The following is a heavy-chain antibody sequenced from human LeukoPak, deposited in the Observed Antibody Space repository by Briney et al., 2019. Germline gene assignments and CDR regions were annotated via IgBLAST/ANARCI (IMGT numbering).Heavy chain of an antibody. J-gene: IGHJ4*02. Sequence: SVKVSCKPSRCTFTEYYIHWVRQAPRQGLEWMGWVNHNSGGSNSAQKFRGRVTMTRDTYITKAYMALRRLASDDTDVYYCAGWGAVGRFFDFWRWGELATVSS. D-gene: IGHD6-13*01. CDR3: AGWGAVGRFFDF. CDR2: VNHNSGGS. V-gene: IGHV1-2*02. CDR1: RCTFTEYY.